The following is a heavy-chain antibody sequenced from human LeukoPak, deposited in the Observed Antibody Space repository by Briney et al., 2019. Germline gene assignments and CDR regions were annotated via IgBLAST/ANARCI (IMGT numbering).Heavy chain of an antibody. CDR2: ISGSGGST. D-gene: IGHD3-3*01. V-gene: IGHV3-23*01. CDR3: AKDFSAYYDFWSGYFYFDY. J-gene: IGHJ4*02. Sequence: PGGSLRLSCAASGFTFSSYAMSWVRQAPGKGLEWVSAISGSGGSTYYADSVKGRFTISRDNSKNTLYLQMNSLRAEDTAVYYCAKDFSAYYDFWSGYFYFDYWGQGTLVTVSS. CDR1: GFTFSSYA.